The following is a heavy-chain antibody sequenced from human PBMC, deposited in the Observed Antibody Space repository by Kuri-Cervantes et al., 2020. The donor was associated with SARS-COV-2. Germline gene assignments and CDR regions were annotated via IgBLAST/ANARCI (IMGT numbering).Heavy chain of an antibody. D-gene: IGHD2-2*01. Sequence: SVKVSCKASGGTFSSYAVTWVRQAPGRGFEWMGRIIPLFGTTIYAEKFRGRVTITADKSTNTAYMDLSSLRSEDTAVYYCARPYCTSSTCYDGTFDSWGQGTLVPVSS. CDR2: IIPLFGTT. CDR1: GGTFSSYA. J-gene: IGHJ4*02. V-gene: IGHV1-69*06. CDR3: ARPYCTSSTCYDGTFDS.